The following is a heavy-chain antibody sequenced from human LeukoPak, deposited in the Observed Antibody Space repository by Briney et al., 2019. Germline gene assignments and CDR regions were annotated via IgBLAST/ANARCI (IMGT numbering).Heavy chain of an antibody. Sequence: PSETLSLTCAVYGGSFSGYYWSWIRQPPGKGLEWIGEINHSGSTNYNPSLKSRVTISVDTSKNQFSLKLSSVTAADTAVYYCARRTNPPYYYDSSGYRRLYYFDYWGQGTLVTVSS. J-gene: IGHJ4*02. D-gene: IGHD3-22*01. CDR1: GGSFSGYY. CDR3: ARRTNPPYYYDSSGYRRLYYFDY. CDR2: INHSGST. V-gene: IGHV4-34*01.